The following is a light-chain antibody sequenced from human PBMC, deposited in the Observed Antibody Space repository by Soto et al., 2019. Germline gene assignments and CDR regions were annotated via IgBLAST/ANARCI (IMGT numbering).Light chain of an antibody. J-gene: IGKJ4*01. CDR3: QPFSDYPLT. CDR1: QGITNA. V-gene: IGKV1D-13*01. Sequence: IQMTQSPSSLSASVGDSVTIXXRTSQGITNALAWYQQKPGRPPKIXIYDASGLETGVPSRFSGSGSGTDFTLTISSLQPEDFATYYCQPFSDYPLTFGGGTKVDIK. CDR2: DAS.